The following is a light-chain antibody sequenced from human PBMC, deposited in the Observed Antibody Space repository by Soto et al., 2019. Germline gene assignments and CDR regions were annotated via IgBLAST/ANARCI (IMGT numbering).Light chain of an antibody. CDR3: YSYAGDYTYV. V-gene: IGLV2-11*02. Sequence: QSALTQPRSVSGSPGQSVTISCTGTSSDVGGYNYVSWYQQHPGKAPKLMLYDVSKRPSGVPDRFSGSKSGNTASLTISGLQAEDEADFYCYSYAGDYTYVFGTGTKLTVL. CDR2: DVS. J-gene: IGLJ1*01. CDR1: SSDVGGYNY.